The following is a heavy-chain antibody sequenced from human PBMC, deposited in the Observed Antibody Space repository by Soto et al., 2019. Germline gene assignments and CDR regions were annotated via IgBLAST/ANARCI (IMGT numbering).Heavy chain of an antibody. CDR2: ITPSYPTT. D-gene: IGHD5-18*01. J-gene: IGHJ4*02. CDR1: GGTFYTYT. V-gene: IGHV1-69*01. Sequence: QVQLVQSGAEVRKPGASVQVSCKASGGTFYTYTFSWVRQAPGQGLEWMGRITPSYPTTTYAEKCQGRLTGPADASTSTAYMELSSLTSDDTAVYYCARIPRYSFPTTDDLDSWCQGALGTVSS. CDR3: ARIPRYSFPTTDDLDS.